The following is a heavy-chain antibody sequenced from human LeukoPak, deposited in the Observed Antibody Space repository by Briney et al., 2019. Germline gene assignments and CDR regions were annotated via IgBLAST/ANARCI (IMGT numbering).Heavy chain of an antibody. Sequence: ASVKVSCKASGYTFVGYYLHWVRQAPGQGLEWMGWINPHSGGTSYAQKFQGRVTMTRDTSISTAYMELSSLRSDDTAVYYCARVHCSGGTCYQTTDGEYFQHWGQGTLVIVSS. V-gene: IGHV1-2*02. CDR3: ARVHCSGGTCYQTTDGEYFQH. CDR2: INPHSGGT. CDR1: GYTFVGYY. D-gene: IGHD2-15*01. J-gene: IGHJ1*01.